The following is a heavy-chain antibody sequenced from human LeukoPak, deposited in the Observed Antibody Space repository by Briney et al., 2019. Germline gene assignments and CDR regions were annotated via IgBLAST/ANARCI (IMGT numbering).Heavy chain of an antibody. J-gene: IGHJ3*01. CDR2: IWYDGSNK. V-gene: IGHV3-33*01. Sequence: PGRSLRLSCAASGFTFSSYGMHWVRQAPGKGLEWVADIWYDGSNKYYADSVKGRFTISRDNSKNTLYLQMNSLRAEDTAVYYCARDLSPLVPSSGSSGYYIDALDVWGQGTMVTVSS. CDR1: GFTFSSYG. D-gene: IGHD3-22*01. CDR3: ARDLSPLVPSSGSSGYYIDALDV.